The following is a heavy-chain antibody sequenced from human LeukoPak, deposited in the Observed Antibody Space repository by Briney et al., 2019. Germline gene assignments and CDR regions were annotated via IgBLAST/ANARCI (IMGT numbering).Heavy chain of an antibody. CDR3: ARGKEDVVVPHVALLTFDI. J-gene: IGHJ3*02. Sequence: SETLSLTCAVSGGSILTTNWWSWVRQPPGKGLEWIGEVHLSGASNYNPSLKSRVNMSIDKSKNQFSLDLKSVTAADTAIYYCARGKEDVVVPHVALLTFDIWGQGTRVTVSP. V-gene: IGHV4-4*02. CDR2: VHLSGAS. CDR1: GGSILTTNW. D-gene: IGHD2-15*01.